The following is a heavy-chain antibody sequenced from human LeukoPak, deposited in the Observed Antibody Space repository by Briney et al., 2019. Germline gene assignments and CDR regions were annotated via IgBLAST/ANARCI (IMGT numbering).Heavy chain of an antibody. CDR1: GYSFTSSW. D-gene: IGHD3-10*01. CDR3: ARQPGAGWFDP. J-gene: IGHJ5*02. Sequence: GESLKISCQASGYSFTSSWIGWARQMPGKGLEWMAIINPGDSDTRYSPSFQGQVTISADKSISTVCLQWGSLKASDTAMYYCARQPGAGWFDPWGQGTLVTVST. CDR2: INPGDSDT. V-gene: IGHV5-51*01.